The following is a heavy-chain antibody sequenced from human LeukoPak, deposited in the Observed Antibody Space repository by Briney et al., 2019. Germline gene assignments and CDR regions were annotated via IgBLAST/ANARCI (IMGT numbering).Heavy chain of an antibody. Sequence: GGSLRLSCAASGFTFSSYGMHWVRQAPGKGLEWVAVISYDGSNKYYADSVKGRFTISRDNSKNTLYLQMNSLRAEDTAVYCCAKIIGHCSSTSCLDDYWGQGTLVTVSS. V-gene: IGHV3-30*18. CDR1: GFTFSSYG. CDR3: AKIIGHCSSTSCLDDY. D-gene: IGHD2-2*01. CDR2: ISYDGSNK. J-gene: IGHJ4*02.